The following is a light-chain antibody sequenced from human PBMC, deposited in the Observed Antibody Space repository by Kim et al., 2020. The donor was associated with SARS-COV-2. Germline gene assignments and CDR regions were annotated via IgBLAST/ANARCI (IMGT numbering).Light chain of an antibody. J-gene: IGLJ3*02. V-gene: IGLV1-44*01. Sequence: GQRVTISCSGSSSSIGDNPVSWYQQFPGTAPKLRIYGDDQRPSGVPDRFSGSKSGTSASLAISGLQSGDDADYFCATWDDSLYGRVFGGGTQLTVL. CDR3: ATWDDSLYGRV. CDR1: SSSIGDNP. CDR2: GDD.